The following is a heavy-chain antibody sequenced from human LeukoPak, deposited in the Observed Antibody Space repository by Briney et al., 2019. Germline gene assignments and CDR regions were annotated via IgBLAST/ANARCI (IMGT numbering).Heavy chain of an antibody. V-gene: IGHV4-61*01. CDR3: HGRAAAGGDY. Sequence: SETLSLICTVSGGSVSSGSYCWSWIRQPPGKGLEWIGYIYYSGSTNYNPSLKSRVTISVDTSENQFSLKLSSVTAADTAVYYCHGRAAAGGDYWGQGTLVTVSS. CDR2: IYYSGST. CDR1: GGSVSSGSYC. J-gene: IGHJ4*02. D-gene: IGHD6-13*01.